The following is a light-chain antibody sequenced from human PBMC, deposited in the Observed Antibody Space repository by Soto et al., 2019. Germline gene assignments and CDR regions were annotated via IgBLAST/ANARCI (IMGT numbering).Light chain of an antibody. J-gene: IGLJ1*01. V-gene: IGLV2-14*03. CDR1: SSDVGSYNY. Sequence: QSALTQPASVSGSPGQSITISCTGTSSDVGSYNYVSWYQHHPGKVPKLMIYDVTNRPSGVSDRFSGSKSGNTASLTISGLQAEDEADYYCSSYTCSRTLVFGSGTKVTV. CDR3: SSYTCSRTLV. CDR2: DVT.